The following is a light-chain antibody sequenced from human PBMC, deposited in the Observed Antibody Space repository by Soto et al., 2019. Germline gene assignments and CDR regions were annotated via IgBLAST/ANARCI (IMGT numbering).Light chain of an antibody. Sequence: QSVLTQPPSASGTPGRRVIISCSGSSSNIGSNSVNWYQQLPTTAPKLLIFSVHQRPSGVPDRFSGSRSGTSASLAISGLQSEDEADYYCASWDDTLNAWVFGGGTQLTVL. CDR3: ASWDDTLNAWV. CDR1: SSNIGSNS. CDR2: SVH. V-gene: IGLV1-44*01. J-gene: IGLJ3*02.